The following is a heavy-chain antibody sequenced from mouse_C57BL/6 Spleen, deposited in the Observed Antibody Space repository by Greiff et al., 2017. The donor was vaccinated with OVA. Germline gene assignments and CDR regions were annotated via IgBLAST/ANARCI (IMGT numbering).Heavy chain of an antibody. Sequence: QVQLKESGAELARPGASVKLSCKASGYTFTSYGISWVKQRTGQGLEWIGEIYPRSGNTYYNEKFKGKATLTADKSSSTAYMELRSLTSEDSAVYFCAYDYDGYYFDYWGQGTTLTVSS. CDR2: IYPRSGNT. V-gene: IGHV1-81*01. J-gene: IGHJ2*01. CDR3: AYDYDGYYFDY. CDR1: GYTFTSYG. D-gene: IGHD2-4*01.